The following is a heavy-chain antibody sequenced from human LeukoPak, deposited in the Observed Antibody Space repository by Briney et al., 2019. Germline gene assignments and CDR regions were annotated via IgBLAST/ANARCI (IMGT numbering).Heavy chain of an antibody. CDR3: ARGRNYYGSGSYLIYYYYYMDV. D-gene: IGHD3-10*01. J-gene: IGHJ6*03. CDR2: IYSGGST. CDR1: GFTFSSYS. Sequence: GGSLRLSCAASGFTFSSYSMNWVRQAPGKGLEWVSVIYSGGSTYYADSVKGRFTISRDNSKNTLYLQMNSLRAEDTAVYYCARGRNYYGSGSYLIYYYYYMDVWGKGTTVTISS. V-gene: IGHV3-53*01.